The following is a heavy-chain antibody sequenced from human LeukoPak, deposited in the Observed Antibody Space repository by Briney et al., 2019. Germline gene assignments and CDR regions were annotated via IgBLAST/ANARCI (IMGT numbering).Heavy chain of an antibody. J-gene: IGHJ4*02. CDR1: GYPFTVYH. CDR3: ARDPTTSWFFKFDH. Sequence: ASVTVSCKASGYPFTVYHIHWVRQAPGQGLEWMGSINPNRGGTNSAQSFQGRVTLTRDTSTSTAYMELSRLRSDDTAVCYCARDPTTSWFFKFDHWGQGTLVTVSS. V-gene: IGHV1-2*02. CDR2: INPNRGGT. D-gene: IGHD3-10*01.